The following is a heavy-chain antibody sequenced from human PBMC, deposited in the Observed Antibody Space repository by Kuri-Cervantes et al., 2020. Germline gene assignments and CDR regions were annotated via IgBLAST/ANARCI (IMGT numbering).Heavy chain of an antibody. CDR3: ARLLRGVINWFDP. J-gene: IGHJ5*02. Sequence: SETLSLTCTVSGGSISSYYWSWTRQPPGKGLEWIGYIYYSGSTKYNPSLKSRVTISVDTSKNQFSLKLSSVTAADTAVYYCARLLRGVINWFDPWGQGTLVTVSS. V-gene: IGHV4-59*08. CDR2: IYYSGST. D-gene: IGHD3-10*01. CDR1: GGSISSYY.